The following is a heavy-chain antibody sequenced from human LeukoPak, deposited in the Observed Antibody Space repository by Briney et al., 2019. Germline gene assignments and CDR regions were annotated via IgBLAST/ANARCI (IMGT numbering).Heavy chain of an antibody. V-gene: IGHV3-74*01. Sequence: GGSLRLSCAASGFTFSGYRMHWLRHGPGKGLVWVSRINSDGNSINYADSVKGRFTISRDNAKNTLYLQMNSLRAEDTAVYYCARDRGNSGSDYWGQGTLVTVSP. CDR2: INSDGNSI. CDR1: GFTFSGYR. D-gene: IGHD4-23*01. CDR3: ARDRGNSGSDY. J-gene: IGHJ4*02.